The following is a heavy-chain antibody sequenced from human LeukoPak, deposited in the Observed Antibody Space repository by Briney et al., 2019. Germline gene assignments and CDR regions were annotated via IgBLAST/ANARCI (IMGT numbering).Heavy chain of an antibody. CDR2: ISAYNGNT. J-gene: IGHJ4*02. V-gene: IGHV1-18*01. Sequence: GASVTVSCKTSSYTFTSSGFIWARHAPGQGLEWMGWISAYNGNTSYAQKIQGRVTMTTNTPTTTAYIELRSLRSDDTAVYYCAGLSGHIWGQGTLVTVSS. D-gene: IGHD1-26*01. CDR3: AGLSGHI. CDR1: SYTFTSSG.